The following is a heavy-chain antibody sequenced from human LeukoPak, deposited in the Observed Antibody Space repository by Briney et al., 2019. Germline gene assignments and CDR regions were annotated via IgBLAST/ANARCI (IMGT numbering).Heavy chain of an antibody. CDR3: AGRRRDGYFDY. Sequence: GGSLTLSCAASGFTVSSNYMTWVRKAPGKGLEWVSLIYSGDNTYYADSAKGRFTISRDNSNNTLYFQMNSLRAEDTAVYYCAGRRRDGYFDYWGQGTLVTVSS. V-gene: IGHV3-53*01. CDR1: GFTVSSNY. CDR2: IYSGDNT. J-gene: IGHJ4*02. D-gene: IGHD5-24*01.